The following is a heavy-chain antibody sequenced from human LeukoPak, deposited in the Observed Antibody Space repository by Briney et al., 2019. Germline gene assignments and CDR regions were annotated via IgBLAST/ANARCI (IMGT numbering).Heavy chain of an antibody. V-gene: IGHV1-69*06. J-gene: IGHJ4*02. D-gene: IGHD3-16*01. CDR1: GYTFTDNW. CDR2: IIPIFGTT. Sequence: GASVKVSCKASGYTFTDNWMHWVRQAPGQGLEWMGGIIPIFGTTNYARKFRGRVTLTADKSTRTAYMELSSLRSEDTAVYYCARDNDSRDPPHFDYWGQGTPVTVSS. CDR3: ARDNDSRDPPHFDY.